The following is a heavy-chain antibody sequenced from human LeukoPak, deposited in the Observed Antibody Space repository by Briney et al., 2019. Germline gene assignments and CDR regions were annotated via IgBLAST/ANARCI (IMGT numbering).Heavy chain of an antibody. J-gene: IGHJ3*02. CDR1: GFTFSSYA. CDR2: ISGSGGST. Sequence: PGGSLRLSCAASGFTFSSYAMSGVRQAPGKGLEGVSAISGSGGSTYYAHSVKGRFTISRDNSKNTLYLQMNSLRAEDTAVYYCAKDPVTSPIGAFDIWGQGTMVTVSS. CDR3: AKDPVTSPIGAFDI. D-gene: IGHD5-18*01. V-gene: IGHV3-23*01.